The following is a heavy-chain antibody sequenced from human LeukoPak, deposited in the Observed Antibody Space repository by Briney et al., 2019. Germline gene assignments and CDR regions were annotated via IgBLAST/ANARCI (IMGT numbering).Heavy chain of an antibody. CDR3: ARERYAGYYFDY. Sequence: GGSLRLSCAASGFTFSSYAMHWVRQAPGKGLEWVAVISYDGSNKYYADSAKGRFTISRDNSKNTLYLQMNSLRAEDTTVYYCARERYAGYYFDYWGQGTLVTVSS. J-gene: IGHJ4*02. V-gene: IGHV3-30-3*01. D-gene: IGHD3-16*01. CDR2: ISYDGSNK. CDR1: GFTFSSYA.